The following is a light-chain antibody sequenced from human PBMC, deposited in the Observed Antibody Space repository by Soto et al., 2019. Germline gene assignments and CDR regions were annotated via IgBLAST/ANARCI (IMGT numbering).Light chain of an antibody. Sequence: AVTQCPGTLSLSPGDRASLSCRASQNIXRHFLAWYQHKPGQAPSLLXSCASRSAKGSPDSLSGAGSATDFTRTISRPEPDYCDCYYLQQHEIVTSTFGQGTRLEIK. CDR2: CAS. CDR1: QNIXRHF. V-gene: IGKV3-20*01. CDR3: QQHEIVTST. J-gene: IGKJ5*01.